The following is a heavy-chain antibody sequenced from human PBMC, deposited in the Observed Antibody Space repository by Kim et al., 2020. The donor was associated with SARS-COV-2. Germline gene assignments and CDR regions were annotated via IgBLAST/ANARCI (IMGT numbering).Heavy chain of an antibody. CDR2: IYPGDSDT. D-gene: IGHD6-19*01. Sequence: GESLKISCKGSGYSFTSYWIGWVRQMPGKGLEWMGIIYPGDSDTRYSPSFQGQVTISADKSISTAYLQWSSLKASDTAIYYCARAYSSGWYYYYGMDVWGQGTTVTVSS. J-gene: IGHJ6*02. CDR3: ARAYSSGWYYYYGMDV. V-gene: IGHV5-51*01. CDR1: GYSFTSYW.